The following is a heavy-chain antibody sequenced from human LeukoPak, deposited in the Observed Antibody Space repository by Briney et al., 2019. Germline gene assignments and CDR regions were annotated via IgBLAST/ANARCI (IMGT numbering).Heavy chain of an antibody. Sequence: GGSLRLSCAASGFTISTYGMNWVRQAPRTGLEWVSVIFGSGDSTYYADSVKGRFTISRDKSKNTLYLEMHNLRAEDTAVYYCAKDQKPDSGYDIDYWGQGTLVTVSS. CDR2: IFGSGDST. D-gene: IGHD5-12*01. V-gene: IGHV3-23*01. CDR1: GFTISTYG. CDR3: AKDQKPDSGYDIDY. J-gene: IGHJ4*02.